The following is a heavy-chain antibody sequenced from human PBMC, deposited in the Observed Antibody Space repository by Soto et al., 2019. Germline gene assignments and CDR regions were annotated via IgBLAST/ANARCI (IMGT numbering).Heavy chain of an antibody. CDR3: TTEYISMIVVPPPYAFDI. D-gene: IGHD3-22*01. CDR2: ISGNGGST. CDR1: GFTFSSYA. J-gene: IGHJ3*02. V-gene: IGHV3-23*01. Sequence: PGGSLRLSCAASGFTFSSYAMSWVRQAPGKGLEWVSAISGNGGSTYYADSVKGRFTISRDNSKNTLYLQMNSLRTEDTAVYYCTTEYISMIVVPPPYAFDIWGQGIIVTVSS.